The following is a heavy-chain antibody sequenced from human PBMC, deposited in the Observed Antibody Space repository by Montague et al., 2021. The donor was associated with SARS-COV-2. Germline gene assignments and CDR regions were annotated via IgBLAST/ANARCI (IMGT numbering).Heavy chain of an antibody. V-gene: IGHV4-59*01. CDR3: ARVVRYYDFWSGYTEYYYYGMDV. CDR2: ICCSGTT. CDR1: GGSISSYF. D-gene: IGHD3-3*01. Sequence: SETLSLTCTVSGGSISSYFWSWIRQPPGKGLEWIGSICCSGTTNYSPSLKSRVTISVDTSKNQFSLKLSSVTAADTAVYYCARVVRYYDFWSGYTEYYYYGMDVWGQGTTVTDSS. J-gene: IGHJ6*02.